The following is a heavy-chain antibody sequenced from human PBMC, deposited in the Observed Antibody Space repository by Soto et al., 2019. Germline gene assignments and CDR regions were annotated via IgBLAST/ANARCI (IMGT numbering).Heavy chain of an antibody. CDR2: VRGDNGHT. CDR1: GYTFTTNG. D-gene: IGHD2-15*01. J-gene: IGHJ5*02. CDR3: ARDLGYCRSGTCYREWFDP. V-gene: IGHV1-18*01. Sequence: QVQLVQSGAEVKKPGASVKVSCKASGYTFTTNGISWVRQVPGQGLEWMGWVRGDNGHTNYAQSLQGRDTMTTDTSPNTAYMELRILRSDDTAVYYCARDLGYCRSGTCYREWFDPWGQGTLVTVSS.